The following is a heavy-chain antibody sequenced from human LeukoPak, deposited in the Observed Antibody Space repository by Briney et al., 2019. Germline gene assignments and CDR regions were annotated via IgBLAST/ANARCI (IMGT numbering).Heavy chain of an antibody. CDR1: GFTLSNYW. J-gene: IGHJ4*02. Sequence: GGSLRLSCVASGFTLSNYWMHWVRQAPGKGLVWVSRISTDGNTATYADSVKGRFSISRDNAKNTLYLQMNRLGAEDTAVYYCTTLHIVDYWAQGTLVTVSS. CDR3: TTLHIVDY. CDR2: ISTDGNTA. D-gene: IGHD2-15*01. V-gene: IGHV3-74*01.